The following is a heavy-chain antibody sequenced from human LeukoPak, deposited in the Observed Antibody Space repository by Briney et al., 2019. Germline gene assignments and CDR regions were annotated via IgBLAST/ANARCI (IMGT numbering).Heavy chain of an antibody. CDR1: GFTFNTYA. V-gene: IGHV3-23*01. CDR2: IIGSGNSI. D-gene: IGHD3-16*02. Sequence: GGSLRLSCAASGFTFNTYAMSWVRQAPGKGLEWVSLIIGSGNSIHYADSVKGRYTISRDNFKNTVFLQLNSLRPEDTAVYYCAKHGDNVWGSFRFGLDYWGQGTLVTVSS. J-gene: IGHJ4*02. CDR3: AKHGDNVWGSFRFGLDY.